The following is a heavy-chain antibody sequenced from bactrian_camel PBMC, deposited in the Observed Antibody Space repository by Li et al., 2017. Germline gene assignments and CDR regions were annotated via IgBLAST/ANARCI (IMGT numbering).Heavy chain of an antibody. CDR1: RYTYSSYC. V-gene: IGHV3S26*01. Sequence: VQLVESGGGSVQAGGSLRLSCAAARYTYSSYCMAWFRQAPGKEREGVAAIDSDGGTGYADSVKGRFTISKDNAKNTLYLQMNSLKPEDIAMYYCAANQGWCNRTFLVTYAYKYWGQGTQVTVS. CDR3: AANQGWCNRTFLVTYAYKY. CDR2: IDSDGGT. D-gene: IGHD2*01. J-gene: IGHJ4*01.